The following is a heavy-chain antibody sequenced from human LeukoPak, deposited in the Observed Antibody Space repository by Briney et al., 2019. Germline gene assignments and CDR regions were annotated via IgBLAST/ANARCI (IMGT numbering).Heavy chain of an antibody. J-gene: IGHJ6*03. CDR3: ARAIHSSGWDYYYYYYMDV. Sequence: SETLSLTCAVSGGSITSSHWWSWVRQSPGKGLEWIGNTYHSDYINYNPSLKSRATISVDTSKNQFSLKLISVTAADTAVYYCARAIHSSGWDYYYYYYMDVWGKGTTVTISS. CDR2: TYHSDYI. CDR1: GGSITSSHW. D-gene: IGHD3-22*01. V-gene: IGHV4-4*02.